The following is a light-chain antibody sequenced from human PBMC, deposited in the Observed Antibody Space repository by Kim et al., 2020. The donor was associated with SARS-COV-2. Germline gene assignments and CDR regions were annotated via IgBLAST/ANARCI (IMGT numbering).Light chain of an antibody. V-gene: IGKV1-5*03. J-gene: IGKJ1*01. Sequence: ASVGDRVTITCRASQSISSWLAWYQQKPGKAPKLLISKASSLESGVPSRFSGSGSGTEFTLTISSLQSDDFATYYCQTYNTNSRMFGQGTKVDIK. CDR1: QSISSW. CDR3: QTYNTNSRM. CDR2: KAS.